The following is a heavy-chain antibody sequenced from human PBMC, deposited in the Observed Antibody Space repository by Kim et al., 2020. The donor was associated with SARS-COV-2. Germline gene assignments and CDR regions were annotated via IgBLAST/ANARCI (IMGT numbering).Heavy chain of an antibody. D-gene: IGHD6-19*01. Sequence: GGSLRLSCAASGFTFSNYEMNWVRQTPGKGLEWISYISSISRSIYYADSVRGRFTISRDNAKNSLYLQMNSLRAEDTAVYYCATPASTDGWYFDYWGRGTLVTVSS. CDR3: ATPASTDGWYFDY. J-gene: IGHJ4*02. CDR1: GFTFSNYE. CDR2: ISSISRSI. V-gene: IGHV3-48*03.